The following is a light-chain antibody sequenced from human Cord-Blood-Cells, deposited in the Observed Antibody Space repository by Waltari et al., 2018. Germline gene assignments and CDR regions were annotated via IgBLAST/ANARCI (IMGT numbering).Light chain of an antibody. CDR2: EVT. CDR3: SSYAGSNNWV. CDR1: SSDVGGYNS. J-gene: IGLJ3*02. Sequence: QSALTQPPSASGSPGQSVTISCTGTSSDVGGYNSVSWYQQHPGKAPKLMIYEVTKRPSGVPDRFTGSKAGKTASLTVSGLQAEEEADYYCSSYAGSNNWVFGGGTKLTVL. V-gene: IGLV2-8*01.